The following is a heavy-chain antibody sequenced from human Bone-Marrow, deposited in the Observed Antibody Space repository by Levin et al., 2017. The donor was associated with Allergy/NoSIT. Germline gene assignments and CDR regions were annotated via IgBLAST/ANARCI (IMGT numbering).Heavy chain of an antibody. Sequence: GSGPTLVKPTQTLTLTCTLSGFSLSTSGVGVGWVRQPPGKALEWLALIYWDEDKRYSPSLKSRLSITKDTSKNQVVLTMTNMDPVDTGTYYCAFSGLEYYYGSGTYDKEGWFDPWGQGTLVTVSS. J-gene: IGHJ5*02. CDR1: GFSLSTSGVG. D-gene: IGHD3-10*01. V-gene: IGHV2-5*02. CDR2: IYWDEDK. CDR3: AFSGLEYYYGSGTYDKEGWFDP.